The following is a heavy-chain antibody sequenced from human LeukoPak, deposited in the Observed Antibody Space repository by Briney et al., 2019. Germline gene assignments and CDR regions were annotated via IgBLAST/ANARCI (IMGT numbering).Heavy chain of an antibody. CDR2: IYTSGST. CDR3: ARDDATAMVPDAFDI. J-gene: IGHJ3*02. Sequence: SETLSLTCTVSGGSISSYYWSWIRQPAGKGLEWIGRIYTSGSTNYNPSLKSRVTISVDKSKNQFSLKPSSVTAADTAVYYCARDDATAMVPDAFDIWGQGTMVTVSS. V-gene: IGHV4-4*07. CDR1: GGSISSYY. D-gene: IGHD5-18*01.